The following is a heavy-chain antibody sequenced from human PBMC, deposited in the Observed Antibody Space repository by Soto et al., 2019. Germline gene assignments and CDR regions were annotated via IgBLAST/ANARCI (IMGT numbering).Heavy chain of an antibody. CDR1: GFTFSSYG. D-gene: IGHD1-26*01. CDR3: ARDPPVRATYSYFDY. J-gene: IGHJ4*02. Sequence: QVQLVESGGGVVQPGRSLRLSCAASGFTFSSYGMHWVRQAPGKGLELVACIWFDGSNKYYADSVKGRFTISRDNSKNTLYLQMNSQSAEDTAVYSCARDPPVRATYSYFDYWGQGTLVTVSS. CDR2: IWFDGSNK. V-gene: IGHV3-33*01.